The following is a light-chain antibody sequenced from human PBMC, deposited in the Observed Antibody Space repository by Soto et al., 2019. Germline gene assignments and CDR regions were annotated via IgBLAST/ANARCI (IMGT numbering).Light chain of an antibody. CDR1: QSVSSY. CDR2: GAS. Sequence: EIVLTQSPATLSLSPGERATLAGGASQSVSSYLAWYQQKPGQAPRLLIYGASTRATGIPDRFSGSGSGTDFTLTISRLEPEDSAVYYCQQYGSSPTWTFGQGTKVDI. CDR3: QQYGSSPTWT. J-gene: IGKJ1*01. V-gene: IGKV3-20*01.